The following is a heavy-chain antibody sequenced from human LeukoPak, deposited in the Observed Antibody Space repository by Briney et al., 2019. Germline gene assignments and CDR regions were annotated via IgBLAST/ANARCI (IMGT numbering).Heavy chain of an antibody. Sequence: ASVKVSCKASGYTFTGYHIHWVRQAPGLGLEWMGWINPNSGGTNYAQKFQGRVTMTRDTSITTAHMELSSLRSDDTAVYYCARSEFSNTWPDYWGQGTLVTVSS. CDR2: INPNSGGT. D-gene: IGHD6-13*01. CDR3: ARSEFSNTWPDY. CDR1: GYTFTGYH. J-gene: IGHJ4*02. V-gene: IGHV1-2*02.